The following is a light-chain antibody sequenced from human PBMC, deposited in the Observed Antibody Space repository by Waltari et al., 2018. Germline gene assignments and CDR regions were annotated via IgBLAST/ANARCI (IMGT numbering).Light chain of an antibody. J-gene: IGKJ1*01. CDR3: QQYNSYST. Sequence: DIQMTQSPSTLSASVGDRVTITCRASQRVSQWLAWYQQKPGKAPKLLIYKASNLETGVPSRFSGSGSGTEFTLTISSLQPDDCATYYCQQYNSYSTFGQGTKVEIK. V-gene: IGKV1-5*03. CDR2: KAS. CDR1: QRVSQW.